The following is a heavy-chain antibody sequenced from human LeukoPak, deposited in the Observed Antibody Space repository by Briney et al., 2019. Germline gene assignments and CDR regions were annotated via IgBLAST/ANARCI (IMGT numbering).Heavy chain of an antibody. CDR1: GGTFSSYA. D-gene: IGHD5-18*01. V-gene: IGHV1-69*06. Sequence: SVKVSCKASGGTFSSYAISWVRQAPGQGLEWMGGIIPIFGTANYAQKFQGRVTITADTSTSTAYMELRSLRSDDTAVYYCARVGYSYGSNFDYWGQGTLVTVSS. CDR3: ARVGYSYGSNFDY. J-gene: IGHJ4*02. CDR2: IIPIFGTA.